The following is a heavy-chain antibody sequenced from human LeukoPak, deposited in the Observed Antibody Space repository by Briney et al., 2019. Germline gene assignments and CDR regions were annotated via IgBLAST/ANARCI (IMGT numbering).Heavy chain of an antibody. J-gene: IGHJ3*02. CDR3: ARGGSGGRAFDT. D-gene: IGHD3-10*01. CDR2: TYFRSKWFN. CDR1: GDSVSSNTAA. V-gene: IGHV6-1*01. Sequence: SQTHSLTCAISGDSVSSNTAAWNWVRQSPSRGLELLGRTYFRSKWFNDYAVSVKSRITINPDTSMNQFSLQLNSVTPEDTAIYYCARGGSGGRAFDTWGQGTMVTVSS.